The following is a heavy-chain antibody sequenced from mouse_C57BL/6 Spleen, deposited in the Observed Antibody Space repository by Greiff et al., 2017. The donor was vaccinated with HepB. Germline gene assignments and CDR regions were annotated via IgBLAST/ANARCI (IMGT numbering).Heavy chain of an antibody. D-gene: IGHD2-12*01. CDR2: IYPGDGDT. CDR3: ARGIRRDFDY. J-gene: IGHJ2*01. V-gene: IGHV1-82*01. Sequence: VQGVESGPELVKPGASVKISCKASGYAFSSSWMNWVKQRPGKGLEWIGRIYPGDGDTNYNGKFKGKATLTADKSSSTAYMQLSSLTSEDSAVYFCARGIRRDFDYWGQGTTLTVSS. CDR1: GYAFSSSW.